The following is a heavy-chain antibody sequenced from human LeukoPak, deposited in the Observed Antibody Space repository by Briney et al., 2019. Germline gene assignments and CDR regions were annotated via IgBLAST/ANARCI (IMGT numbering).Heavy chain of an antibody. J-gene: IGHJ4*02. CDR3: ASPSYDSTVVY. CDR2: IYYGGST. Sequence: PSQTLSLTSTVSGGTMRSGGYVWSWIRQHPVKGLEWIGYIYYGGSTSYNPSISSRITKSVASSANKYYLKLTSVPSCGTSFYYCASPSYDSTVVYWGQGTLVTVSS. CDR1: GGTMRSGGYV. V-gene: IGHV4-31*02. D-gene: IGHD3-22*01.